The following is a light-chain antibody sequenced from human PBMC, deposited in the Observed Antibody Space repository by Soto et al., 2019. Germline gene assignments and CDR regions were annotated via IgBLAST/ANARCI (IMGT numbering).Light chain of an antibody. CDR2: KVS. J-gene: IGKJ5*01. CDR1: QSVLYSSNNKNY. V-gene: IGKV2-30*01. CDR3: MQGTHWPIP. Sequence: MTQSPVALAVSQGKRATINCKSSQSVLYSSNNKNYFSWFQQRPGRSPRRLIYKVSNRDSGVPARFSGSGSGTDFALKISRVEAEDVGVYYCMQGTHWPIPFGQVRLLEIK.